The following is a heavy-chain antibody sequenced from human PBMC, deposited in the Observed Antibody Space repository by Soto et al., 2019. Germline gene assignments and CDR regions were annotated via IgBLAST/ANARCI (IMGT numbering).Heavy chain of an antibody. Sequence: EVQLLESGGGLVQPGGSLRLSCAASGFTFSSYAMSWVRQAPGKGLEWVSAISGSGGSTYYADSVKGRFTISRDNSKKTLYLQMNSLRAEDTAVYYCAKDVFKWLRGYYFDYWGQGTLVTVSS. CDR1: GFTFSSYA. CDR3: AKDVFKWLRGYYFDY. J-gene: IGHJ4*02. D-gene: IGHD5-12*01. CDR2: ISGSGGST. V-gene: IGHV3-23*01.